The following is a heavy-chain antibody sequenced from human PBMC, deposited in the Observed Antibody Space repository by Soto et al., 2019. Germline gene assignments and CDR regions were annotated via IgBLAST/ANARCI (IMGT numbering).Heavy chain of an antibody. CDR3: ARECDSSSWYYYYGMDV. CDR1: GYTFTSYD. J-gene: IGHJ6*02. Sequence: ASVKVSYKASGYTFTSYDINWVRQATGQGLEWMGWMNPNSGNTGYAQKFQGRVTMTRNTSISTAYMELSSLRSEDTAVYYCARECDSSSWYYYYGMDVWGQGTTVTVSS. CDR2: MNPNSGNT. V-gene: IGHV1-8*01. D-gene: IGHD6-13*01.